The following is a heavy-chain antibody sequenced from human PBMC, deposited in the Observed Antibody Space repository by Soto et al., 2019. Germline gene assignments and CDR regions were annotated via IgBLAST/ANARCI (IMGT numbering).Heavy chain of an antibody. J-gene: IGHJ4*02. V-gene: IGHV3-30-3*01. D-gene: IGHD6-13*01. CDR1: GFTFSSYA. CDR2: ISYDGSNK. Sequence: PGGSLRLSCAASGFTFSSYAMHWVRQAPGKGLEWVAVISYDGSNKYYADSVKGRFTISRDNSKNTLYLQMNSLRAEDTAVYYCARDSTGMRPSSWYYFDYWGQGTLVTVSS. CDR3: ARDSTGMRPSSWYYFDY.